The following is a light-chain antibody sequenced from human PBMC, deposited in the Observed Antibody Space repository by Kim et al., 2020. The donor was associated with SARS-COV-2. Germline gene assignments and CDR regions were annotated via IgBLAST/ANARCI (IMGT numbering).Light chain of an antibody. Sequence: QTPTIPCNGNRNKVGNRGAARLKQHQGNPPKLLSYRKNNRPSGISERLSASRSGNTASLTITGLQPEDEADYYCSAWDSSLSAWVFGGGTQLTVL. V-gene: IGLV10-54*01. CDR2: RKN. J-gene: IGLJ3*02. CDR1: RNKVGNRG. CDR3: SAWDSSLSAWV.